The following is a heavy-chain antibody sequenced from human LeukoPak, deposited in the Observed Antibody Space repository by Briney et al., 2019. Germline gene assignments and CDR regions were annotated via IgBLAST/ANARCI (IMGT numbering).Heavy chain of an antibody. CDR3: ARDSVPLYYYDSSGYYPLFDP. D-gene: IGHD3-22*01. J-gene: IGHJ5*02. Sequence: ASVKVSCKASGYTFTSYGISWVRQAPGQGLEWMGWISAYNGNTNYAQKLQSRVTMTTDTSTSTAYMELRSLRSDDTAVYYCARDSVPLYYYDSSGYYPLFDPWGQGTLVTVSS. CDR1: GYTFTSYG. V-gene: IGHV1-18*01. CDR2: ISAYNGNT.